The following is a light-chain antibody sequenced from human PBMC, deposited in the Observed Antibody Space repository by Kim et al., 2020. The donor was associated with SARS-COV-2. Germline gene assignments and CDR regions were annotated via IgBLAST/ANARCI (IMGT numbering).Light chain of an antibody. CDR1: QSVSSSY. V-gene: IGKV3-20*01. J-gene: IGKJ2*03. CDR2: GAS. CDR3: QQYGSSPWS. Sequence: EIVLTQSPGTLSLSPGERATLSCRASQSVSSSYLAWYQQKPGQAPRLLIYGASSSATGIPDRFSGSGSGTDFTLNISRLEPEDFAVYYCQQYGSSPWSFGRGTELEI.